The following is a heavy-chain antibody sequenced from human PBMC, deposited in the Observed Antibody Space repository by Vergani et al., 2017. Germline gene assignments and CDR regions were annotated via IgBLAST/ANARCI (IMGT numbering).Heavy chain of an antibody. D-gene: IGHD5-18*01. Sequence: EVQLVESGGHLVQPGGSLTLSCAASGFTFSDSWMTWVRQTPGKGLEWVAFIRNKAYGGTTEYAASVKGRFTISRDDSKRLAYLQLSGLKTEDTAVYFCSRGRGYSFGYSDYWGQGTLVTVSS. CDR3: SRGRGYSFGYSDY. J-gene: IGHJ4*02. CDR2: IRNKAYGGTT. V-gene: IGHV3-49*04. CDR1: GFTFSDSW.